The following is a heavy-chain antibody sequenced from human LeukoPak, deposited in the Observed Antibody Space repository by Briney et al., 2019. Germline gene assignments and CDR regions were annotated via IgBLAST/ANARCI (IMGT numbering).Heavy chain of an antibody. CDR3: ARDIAARPDNWFDP. J-gene: IGHJ5*02. D-gene: IGHD6-6*01. CDR1: GGSISSSSYY. V-gene: IGHV4-39*01. Sequence: SETLSLTCTVSGGSISSSSYYWGWIRQPPGKGLDLIGSIYYSGSTYYNPSLKSRVTISVDTSKNQFSLKLSSVTAADTAVYYCARDIAARPDNWFDPWGQGTLVTVSS. CDR2: IYYSGST.